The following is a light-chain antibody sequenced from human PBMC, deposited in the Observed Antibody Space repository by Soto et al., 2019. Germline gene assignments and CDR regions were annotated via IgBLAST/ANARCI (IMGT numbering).Light chain of an antibody. Sequence: QSALTQPASLSGSPGQSITISCPGTSSDVGGYNYVSWYQHHPGKAPKLLIYDVSNRPSGISNRFSGPKSDNTASLTISGLQPEDEADYYCSSYTTSNTRQIVFGTGTKVTVL. CDR2: DVS. CDR3: SSYTTSNTRQIV. CDR1: SSDVGGYNY. V-gene: IGLV2-14*03. J-gene: IGLJ1*01.